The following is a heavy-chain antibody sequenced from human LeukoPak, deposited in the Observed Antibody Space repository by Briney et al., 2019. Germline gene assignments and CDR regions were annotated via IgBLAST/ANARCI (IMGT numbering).Heavy chain of an antibody. CDR1: GYTFTSYG. J-gene: IGHJ4*02. CDR3: ARALGDSSGYYLLDY. CDR2: SSAYNGNT. D-gene: IGHD3-22*01. V-gene: IGHV1-18*01. Sequence: ASVKVSCEASGYTFTSYGISWVRQAPGQGLEWMGWSSAYNGNTNYAQKLQGRVTMTTDTSTSTAYMELRSLRSDDTAVYYCARALGDSSGYYLLDYWGQGTLVTVSS.